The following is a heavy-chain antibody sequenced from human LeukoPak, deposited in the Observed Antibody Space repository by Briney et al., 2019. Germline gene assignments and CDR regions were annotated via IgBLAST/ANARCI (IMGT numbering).Heavy chain of an antibody. CDR2: ISAHNGNT. Sequence: ASVKVSCKSSGYTFTSYGLSWVRQAPGQGLEWMGWISAHNGNTIYAQKLQGRVTMTTDTSTSTAYMELRSLRSDDTAVYYCARGYCTNGVCYFDSWGQGTLVTVSS. V-gene: IGHV1-18*01. CDR3: ARGYCTNGVCYFDS. D-gene: IGHD2-8*01. J-gene: IGHJ4*02. CDR1: GYTFTSYG.